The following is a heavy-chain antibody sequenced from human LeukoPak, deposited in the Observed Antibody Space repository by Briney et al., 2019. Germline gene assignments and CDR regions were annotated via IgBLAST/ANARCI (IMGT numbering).Heavy chain of an antibody. CDR2: ISSSSSYI. J-gene: IGHJ4*02. Sequence: GGSLRLSCAASGFSSSSYAMTWVRQAPGKGLEWVSSISSSSSYIYYADSVKGRFTISRDNAKNSLYLQMNSLRAEDTAVYYCARDYHFDYWGQGTLVTVSS. V-gene: IGHV3-21*01. CDR1: GFSSSSYA. CDR3: ARDYHFDY.